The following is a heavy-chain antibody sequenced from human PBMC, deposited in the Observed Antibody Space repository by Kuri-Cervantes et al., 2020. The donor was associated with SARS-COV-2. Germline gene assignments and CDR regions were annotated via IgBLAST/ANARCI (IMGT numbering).Heavy chain of an antibody. J-gene: IGHJ4*02. CDR3: ARGRRGVPATVFDY. CDR1: GGSFSGYY. D-gene: IGHD2-2*01. CDR2: INHSGST. Sequence: ESLKISCAVYGGSFSGYYWSWIRQPPGKGLEWIGEINHSGSTNYNPSLKSRVTTSVDTSKNQFSLKLSSVTAADTAVYYCARGRRGVPATVFDYWGQGTLVTVSS. V-gene: IGHV4-34*01.